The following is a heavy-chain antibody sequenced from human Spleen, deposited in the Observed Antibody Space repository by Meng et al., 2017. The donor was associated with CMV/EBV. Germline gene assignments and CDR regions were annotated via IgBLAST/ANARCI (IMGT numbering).Heavy chain of an antibody. J-gene: IGHJ4*02. CDR1: GFTFRSFA. CDR2: ISGSGGST. D-gene: IGHD6-25*01. Sequence: GESLKISCVASGFTFRSFAMSWVRQAPGKGLEWVSAISGSGGSTYYADSVKGRFTISRDNSRNTLYLQINSLRAEDTAVYYCAKDVTGYLSLYFDYWGQGTLVTVSS. V-gene: IGHV3-23*01. CDR3: AKDVTGYLSLYFDY.